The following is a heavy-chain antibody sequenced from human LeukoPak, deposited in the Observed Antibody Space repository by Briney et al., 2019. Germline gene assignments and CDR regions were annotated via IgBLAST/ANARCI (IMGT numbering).Heavy chain of an antibody. V-gene: IGHV3-30*03. Sequence: GGSLRLSCSADAFTVSHTGMGWVRQAPGKGLEWLALISYDGSKKYYADSVEGRLTISRDNSKNTLFLQMSSLRPEATALYYSAPYRIWEGFYEVHHLWGQGTTVTVSS. J-gene: IGHJ6*02. CDR2: ISYDGSKK. CDR3: APYRIWEGFYEVHHL. CDR1: AFTVSHTG. D-gene: IGHD5/OR15-5a*01.